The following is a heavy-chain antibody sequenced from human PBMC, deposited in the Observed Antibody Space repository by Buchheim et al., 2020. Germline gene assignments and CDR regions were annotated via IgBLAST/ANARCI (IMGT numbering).Heavy chain of an antibody. CDR3: AREDGELCFDY. D-gene: IGHD1-7*01. CDR1: GFTFSSYA. J-gene: IGHJ4*02. V-gene: IGHV3-30*04. Sequence: QVQLVESGGGVVQPGRSLRLSCAASGFTFSSYAMHWVRQAPGKGLEWVAVISYDGRSENYVDSVKGRFTISRDNSENTLYLQMDSVRVEDTAVYDCAREDGELCFDYWGQGTL. CDR2: ISYDGRSE.